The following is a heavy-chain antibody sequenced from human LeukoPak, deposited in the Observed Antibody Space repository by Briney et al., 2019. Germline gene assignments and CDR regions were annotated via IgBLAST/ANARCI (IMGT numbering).Heavy chain of an antibody. CDR2: ISSNNRYI. CDR1: GFTFSTCS. V-gene: IGHV3-21*04. J-gene: IGHJ4*02. Sequence: PGGSLRLSCAASGFTFSTCSMNWVRQAPGKGLEWVSSISSNNRYIYYADSVKGRFTISRDNAKNSLYLQMNSLRAEDTAVYYCAKESGALGAPLYDYWGRGILVTASS. D-gene: IGHD4/OR15-4a*01. CDR3: AKESGALGAPLYDY.